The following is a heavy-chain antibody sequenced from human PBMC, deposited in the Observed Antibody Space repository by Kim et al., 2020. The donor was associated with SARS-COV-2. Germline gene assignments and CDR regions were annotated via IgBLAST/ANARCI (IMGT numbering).Heavy chain of an antibody. CDR2: P. V-gene: IGHV7-4-1*02. CDR3: ARGDYRDAFDI. Sequence: PTYAQGFTGRFVFSLDTSVSTAYLQSSSLKAEDTAVYYCARGDYRDAFDIWGQGTMVTVSS. J-gene: IGHJ3*02. D-gene: IGHD4-17*01.